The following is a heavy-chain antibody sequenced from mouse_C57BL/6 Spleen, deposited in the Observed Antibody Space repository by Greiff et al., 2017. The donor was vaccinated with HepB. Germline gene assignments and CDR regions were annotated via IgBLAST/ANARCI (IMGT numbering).Heavy chain of an antibody. Sequence: QVQLKQSGPELVKPGASVKISCKASGYAFSSSWMNWVKQRPGKGLEWIGRIYPGDGDTNYNGKFKGKATLTADKSSSTAYMQLSSLTSEDSAVYFCARNANYYGSSWAMDYWGQGTSVTVSS. J-gene: IGHJ4*01. CDR3: ARNANYYGSSWAMDY. CDR2: IYPGDGDT. D-gene: IGHD1-1*01. CDR1: GYAFSSSW. V-gene: IGHV1-82*01.